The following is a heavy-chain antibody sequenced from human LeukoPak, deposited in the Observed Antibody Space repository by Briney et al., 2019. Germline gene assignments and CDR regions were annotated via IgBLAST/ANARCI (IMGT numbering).Heavy chain of an antibody. D-gene: IGHD6-19*01. CDR3: ARDHSGYSSAPPKY. CDR2: INPNSGGT. V-gene: IGHV1-2*02. Sequence: GASVKVSCKASGYTFTGFFMHWVRQAPGQGLEWMGWINPNSGGTNYAQKFQGRVTMTRDLSISTAYMELSRLRSDDTAVYYCARDHSGYSSAPPKYWGQGTLVTVSS. CDR1: GYTFTGFF. J-gene: IGHJ4*02.